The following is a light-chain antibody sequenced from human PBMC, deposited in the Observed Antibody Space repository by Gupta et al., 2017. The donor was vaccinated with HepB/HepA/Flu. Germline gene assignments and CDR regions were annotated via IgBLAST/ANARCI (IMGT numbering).Light chain of an antibody. CDR2: TAS. Sequence: DIQMTQSPSSLAASVGDRVTITCRASQRISNYLNWYQQKPGTAPKLLIHTASTVQSGVSSRFSGSGSGTDFTLTISRLQPEDFATYYCQQRDNTPCTFGQGTKLDI. CDR1: QRISNY. V-gene: IGKV1-39*01. CDR3: QQRDNTPCT. J-gene: IGKJ2*02.